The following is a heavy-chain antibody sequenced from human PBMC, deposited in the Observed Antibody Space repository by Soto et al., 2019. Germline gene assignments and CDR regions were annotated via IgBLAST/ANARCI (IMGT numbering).Heavy chain of an antibody. V-gene: IGHV3-7*04. CDR2: IKQDGSDE. CDR1: GFTFSRNW. D-gene: IGHD3-10*01. CDR3: ARDWDGSGASLDH. J-gene: IGHJ4*02. Sequence: EVHLVESGGGLVQPGGSLRLSCTVSGFTFSRNWMSWVRQAPGKGLEWVANIKQDGSDEYYVDSVKGRFTISRDNAKNSLYLQMNSLRDEDTAVYYCARDWDGSGASLDHWGQGTLVIVSS.